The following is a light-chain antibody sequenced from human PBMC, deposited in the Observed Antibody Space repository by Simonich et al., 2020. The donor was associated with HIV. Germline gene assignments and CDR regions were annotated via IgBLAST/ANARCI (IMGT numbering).Light chain of an antibody. CDR3: QQYNNWPPA. CDR1: QSVSSY. CDR2: GAS. V-gene: IGKV3-15*01. Sequence: EIVLTQSPATLSLSPGERATLSCRASQSVSSYLAWYHQKPGQAPRLLIYGASTRATAIPARFSGSGSGTEFTLTISSMQSEDFAVYYCQQYNNWPPAFGQGTRLEIK. J-gene: IGKJ5*01.